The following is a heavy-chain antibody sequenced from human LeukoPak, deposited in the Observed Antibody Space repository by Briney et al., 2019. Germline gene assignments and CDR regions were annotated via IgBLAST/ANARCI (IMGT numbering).Heavy chain of an antibody. CDR2: ISSSGSTI. V-gene: IGHV3-11*01. D-gene: IGHD3-3*01. CDR3: ASLFRGITIFRVVSDY. CDR1: GFTFSDYY. J-gene: IGHJ4*02. Sequence: GGSLRLSCAASGFTFSDYYMSWIRQAPGKGLEWVSYISSSGSTIYYADSVKGRFTISRDNAKNSLYLQMNSLRAEDTAVYYCASLFRGITIFRVVSDYWGQGTLVTVSS.